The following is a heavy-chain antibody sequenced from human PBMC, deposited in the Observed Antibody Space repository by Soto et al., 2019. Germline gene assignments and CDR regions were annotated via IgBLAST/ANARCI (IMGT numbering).Heavy chain of an antibody. CDR2: IWYDGSNK. CDR3: ARDPLGAATYGGDY. CDR1: GFTLSSYG. V-gene: IGHV3-33*01. D-gene: IGHD3-16*01. J-gene: IGHJ4*02. Sequence: QVQLVESGGGVAQPGRSLRPSCAASGFTLSSYGMHWVRQAPGKGLEWVAVIWYDGSNKYYADSVKGRFTISRDNSKNTLYLQMNSLRAEDTAVYYCARDPLGAATYGGDYWGQGTLVTVSS.